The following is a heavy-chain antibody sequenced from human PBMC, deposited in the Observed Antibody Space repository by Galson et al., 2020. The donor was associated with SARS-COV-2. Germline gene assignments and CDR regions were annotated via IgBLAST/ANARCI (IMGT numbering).Heavy chain of an antibody. D-gene: IGHD2-21*01. CDR1: GGSISSYY. CDR2: IYYSGST. V-gene: IGHV4-59*13. CDR3: AGVDCGGGCCYYYAFDI. Sequence: SETLSLTCTVSGGSISSYYWTWIRQPPGKGLEWIGYIYYSGSTSTNSSLKSRVTISLDTSKNKFSLKLSSVTAADTAVYYCAGVDCGGGCCYYYAFDIWGQGTMVTVSS. J-gene: IGHJ3*02.